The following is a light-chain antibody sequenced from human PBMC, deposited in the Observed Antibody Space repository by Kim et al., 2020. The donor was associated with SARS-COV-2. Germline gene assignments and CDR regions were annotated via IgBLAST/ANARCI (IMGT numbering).Light chain of an antibody. CDR1: RNVDKY. V-gene: IGKV1-8*01. CDR3: QQYYDYRS. CDR2: GAS. Sequence: AIPMTQSPSSLSASTGDRVTITCRASRNVDKYVAWYQQKPGQAPKLLIYGASTLQTGVPARFRGSGSGTDFTLTISGLQSEDFATYYCQQYYDYRSFGRGTKLEI. J-gene: IGKJ4*01.